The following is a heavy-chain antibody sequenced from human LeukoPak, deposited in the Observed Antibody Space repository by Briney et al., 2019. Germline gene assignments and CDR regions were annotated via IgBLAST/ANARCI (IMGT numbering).Heavy chain of an antibody. CDR1: GFTFSSFW. Sequence: GGSLRLSCAASGFTFSSFWMSWVRQAPGKGLEWVAVISYDGSNKYYADSVKGRFTISRDNSKNTLYLQMNSLRAEDTAVYYCARGERGGWLFDYWGQGTLVTVSS. J-gene: IGHJ4*02. D-gene: IGHD6-19*01. V-gene: IGHV3-30-3*01. CDR3: ARGERGGWLFDY. CDR2: ISYDGSNK.